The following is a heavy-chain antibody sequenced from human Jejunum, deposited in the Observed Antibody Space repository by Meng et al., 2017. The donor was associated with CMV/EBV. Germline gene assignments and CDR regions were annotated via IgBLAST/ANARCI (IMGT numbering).Heavy chain of an antibody. CDR1: GFIFTSYA. D-gene: IGHD1-14*01. CDR2: ISAYNGNT. CDR3: ARGRRNEPLFDY. Sequence: QGQLGQSGAEVKKPGASVKVSCEASGFIFTSYAISWVRQAPGQGLQYMGWISAYNGNTNYAQELQGRVTMTTDTSTSTAYMELSSLTFDDTAVYFCARGRRNEPLFDYWGQGTLVTVSS. J-gene: IGHJ4*02. V-gene: IGHV1-18*01.